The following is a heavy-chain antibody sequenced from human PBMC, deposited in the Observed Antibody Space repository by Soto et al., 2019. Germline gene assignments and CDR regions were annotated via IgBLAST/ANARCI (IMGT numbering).Heavy chain of an antibody. Sequence: GGSLRLSCAASGFTFNNYAMNWVRQAPGKGLEWVATISATGGSTYYADSVKGRFTISRDNSKNTLYLQMNGLRVEDTAVYYCAKARLAGNFDYWGQGTQVTLSS. CDR3: AKARLAGNFDY. CDR2: ISATGGST. J-gene: IGHJ4*02. CDR1: GFTFNNYA. V-gene: IGHV3-23*01.